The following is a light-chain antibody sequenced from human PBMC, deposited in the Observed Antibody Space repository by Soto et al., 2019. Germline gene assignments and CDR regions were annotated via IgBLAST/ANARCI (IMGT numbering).Light chain of an antibody. CDR3: QQANSFPLT. Sequence: DIQMTQSPSSVSASVGDRVTITCRASQGISSWLAWSQQKPGEAPKLLIYAASSLQSGVPSRFSGSGSGTDLTLTISSLQPEDFATYYCQQANSFPLTFGGGTKVEIK. V-gene: IGKV1-12*01. J-gene: IGKJ4*01. CDR2: AAS. CDR1: QGISSW.